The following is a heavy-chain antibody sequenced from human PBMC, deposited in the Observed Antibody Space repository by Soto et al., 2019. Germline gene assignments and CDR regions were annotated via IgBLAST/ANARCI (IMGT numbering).Heavy chain of an antibody. V-gene: IGHV1-18*01. Sequence: SVKGSCKASDYKFTGYGISWVRQAPGQGLEWMGWISAYTGNTNYAQKFRGRVTMTIDTSANTAYMDLRSLRSDDTAVYYCARDRVQEVVTAHYNGMDVWG. D-gene: IGHD2-21*02. CDR1: DYKFTGYG. CDR3: ARDRVQEVVTAHYNGMDV. J-gene: IGHJ6*02. CDR2: ISAYTGNT.